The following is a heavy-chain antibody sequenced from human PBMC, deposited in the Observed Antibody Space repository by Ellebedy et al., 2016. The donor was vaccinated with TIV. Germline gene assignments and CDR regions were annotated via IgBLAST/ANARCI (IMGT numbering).Heavy chain of an antibody. Sequence: GGSLRLSXAASGFTFSSYSMNWVRQAPGKGLEWVSSISSSSSYIYYADSVKGRFTISRDNAKNSLYLQMNSLRAEDTAVYYCARDLGPWRDYYYNGMDVWGQGTTVTVSS. CDR2: ISSSSSYI. CDR1: GFTFSSYS. CDR3: ARDLGPWRDYYYNGMDV. V-gene: IGHV3-21*01. J-gene: IGHJ6*02. D-gene: IGHD3-16*01.